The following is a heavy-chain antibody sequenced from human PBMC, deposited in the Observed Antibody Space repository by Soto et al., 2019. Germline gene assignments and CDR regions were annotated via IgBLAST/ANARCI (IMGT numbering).Heavy chain of an antibody. CDR2: IYHSGST. CDR3: ASEPRGMVAPYGMDV. J-gene: IGHJ6*02. Sequence: QVQLQESGPGLVKPSGTLSLTCAVSGGSISSSNWWSWVRQPPGKGLEWIGEIYHSGSTNYNPSLKSRVTSSGATSPNRVALKLSSVTAADTAVYYCASEPRGMVAPYGMDVWGQGTTVTVSS. D-gene: IGHD1-26*01. CDR1: GGSISSSNW. V-gene: IGHV4-4*02.